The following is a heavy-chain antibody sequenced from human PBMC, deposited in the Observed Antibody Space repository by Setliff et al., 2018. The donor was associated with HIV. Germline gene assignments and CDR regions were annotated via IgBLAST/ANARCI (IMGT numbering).Heavy chain of an antibody. CDR1: GGSIRTGAYY. V-gene: IGHV4-39*07. Sequence: TSETLSLTCTVSGGSIRTGAYYWGWIRQPPGKGLEWIGSIYYDGRTFYKPSLKSRLTISVDTSKNQFSLSLNSVTAADTAVYFCARGGAGSADFDSWGQGTLVTVSS. CDR3: ARGGAGSADFDS. D-gene: IGHD3-16*01. J-gene: IGHJ5*01. CDR2: IYYDGRT.